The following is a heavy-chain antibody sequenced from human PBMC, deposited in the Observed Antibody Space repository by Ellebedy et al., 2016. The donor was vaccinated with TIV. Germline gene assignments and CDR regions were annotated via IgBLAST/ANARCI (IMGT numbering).Heavy chain of an antibody. J-gene: IGHJ4*02. CDR1: GFTFSNAW. V-gene: IGHV3-15*01. Sequence: GGSLRLSCAASGFTFSNAWMNWVRQAPGEGLEWVGRIKSKTDGGAADYAAPVKGRFTISRDDSKNKLYLQMNSLKTEDTAVYFCTTVYRYNYDSVWGQGTLVTVSS. CDR2: IKSKTDGGAA. CDR3: TTVYRYNYDSV. D-gene: IGHD5-18*01.